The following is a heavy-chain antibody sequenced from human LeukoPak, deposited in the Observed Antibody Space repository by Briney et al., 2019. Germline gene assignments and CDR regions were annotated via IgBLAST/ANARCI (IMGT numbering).Heavy chain of an antibody. Sequence: SETLSLTCAVYGGSSSGYYWSWIRQPPGKGLEWIGEINHSGSTNYNPSLKSRVTISVDTSKNQFSLKLSSVTAADTAVYYCARGPRGSPFDYWGQGTLVTVSS. CDR3: ARGPRGSPFDY. D-gene: IGHD3-10*01. V-gene: IGHV4-34*01. J-gene: IGHJ4*02. CDR2: INHSGST. CDR1: GGSSSGYY.